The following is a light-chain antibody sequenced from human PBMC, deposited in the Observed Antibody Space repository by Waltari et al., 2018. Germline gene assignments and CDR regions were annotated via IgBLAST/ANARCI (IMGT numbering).Light chain of an antibody. CDR2: DVS. Sequence: VSGSPGQSVTIFCAGTSNDVGGYNSVSWYQEHPGQAPRVIIYDVSDRPSGVSDRFSDSKSGNTASLTISGLQAEDEADYYCSSQSSNDVVLFGGGTKLTVL. CDR1: SNDVGGYNS. V-gene: IGLV2-14*04. CDR3: SSQSSNDVVL. J-gene: IGLJ2*01.